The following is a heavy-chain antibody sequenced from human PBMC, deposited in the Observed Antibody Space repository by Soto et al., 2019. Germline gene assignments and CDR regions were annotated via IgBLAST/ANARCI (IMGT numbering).Heavy chain of an antibody. V-gene: IGHV4-59*08. J-gene: IGHJ3*02. Sequence: SETLSLTCTVSGGSISSYYWSWIRQPPGKGLEWIGYIYYSGSTNYNPSLKSRVTISVDTSKNQFSLKLSSVTAADTAVYYCARLAAADAFDIWGQGTMVTVSS. CDR1: GGSISSYY. D-gene: IGHD2-15*01. CDR2: IYYSGST. CDR3: ARLAAADAFDI.